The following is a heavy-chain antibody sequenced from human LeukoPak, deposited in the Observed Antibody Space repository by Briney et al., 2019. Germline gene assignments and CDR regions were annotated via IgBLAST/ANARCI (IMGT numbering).Heavy chain of an antibody. V-gene: IGHV3-30-3*01. CDR3: AREGGSQPYYYYYGMDV. J-gene: IGHJ6*04. D-gene: IGHD2-2*01. Sequence: PGGSLRLSCAASGFTFSSYAMHWVRQAPGKGLEWVAVISYDGSNKYYADSVKGRFTISRDNSKNTLYLQMNSLRAEDTAVYYCAREGGSQPYYYYYGMDVWGKGTTVTVSS. CDR2: ISYDGSNK. CDR1: GFTFSSYA.